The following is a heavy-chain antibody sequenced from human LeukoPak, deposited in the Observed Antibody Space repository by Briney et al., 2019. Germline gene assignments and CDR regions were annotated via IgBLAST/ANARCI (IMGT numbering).Heavy chain of an antibody. CDR1: GGSFSGYY. CDR3: QKTAYDILTGYYRDY. V-gene: IGHV4-34*01. Sequence: SETLSLTCAVYGGSFSGYYWSWIRQPPGKGLEWIGEINHSGSTNYNPSLTSRVTISVDTSKNQFSLKLSSVTAADTAVYYKQKTAYDILTGYYRDYWGQGTLVTVSS. CDR2: INHSGST. J-gene: IGHJ4*02. D-gene: IGHD3-9*01.